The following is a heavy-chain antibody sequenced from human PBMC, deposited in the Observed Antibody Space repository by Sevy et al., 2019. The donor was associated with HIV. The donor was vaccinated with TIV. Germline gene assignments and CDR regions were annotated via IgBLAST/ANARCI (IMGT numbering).Heavy chain of an antibody. CDR3: AKSVVVTAIRSSYLDY. V-gene: IGHV3-23*01. Sequence: GGSLRLSCAASGFTFSSYAMSWVRQAPGKGLEWVSAISGSGGSTYYADSVKGRFTISRDNSKNTLYLQMNSLSAEDTAVYYCAKSVVVTAIRSSYLDYRGQGTLVTVSS. CDR2: ISGSGGST. D-gene: IGHD2-21*02. CDR1: GFTFSSYA. J-gene: IGHJ4*02.